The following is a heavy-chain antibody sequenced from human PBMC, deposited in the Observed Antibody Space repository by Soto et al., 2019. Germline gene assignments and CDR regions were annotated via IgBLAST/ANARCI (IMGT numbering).Heavy chain of an antibody. CDR1: GGSISSGCYS. D-gene: IGHD5-12*01. Sequence: TLSLTCAVSGGSISSGCYSWSWIRQPPGKGLEWIGYIYHSGSTDYNPSLKSRVTISVDASKNQFSLNLSSVTAADTAVYYCARHYLYSGYGAYDYYGMDVWGQGTTVTVSS. V-gene: IGHV4-30-2*01. J-gene: IGHJ6*02. CDR2: IYHSGST. CDR3: ARHYLYSGYGAYDYYGMDV.